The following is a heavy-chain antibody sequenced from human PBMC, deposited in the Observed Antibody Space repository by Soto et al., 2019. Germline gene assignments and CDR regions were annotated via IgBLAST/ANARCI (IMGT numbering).Heavy chain of an antibody. CDR1: GFTFSDYF. J-gene: IGHJ4*02. CDR2: VTTDTI. Sequence: QVQLVESGGGLVKAGDSLTLSCAASGFTFSDYFMTWIRQAPGKGLEWVSYVTTDTIHYADAVKGRFTLSRDSAKNSLYLQMINLRAEDTGVYYCARDRMVFNYWGQGALVTVSS. V-gene: IGHV3-11*01. CDR3: ARDRMVFNY. D-gene: IGHD2-8*01.